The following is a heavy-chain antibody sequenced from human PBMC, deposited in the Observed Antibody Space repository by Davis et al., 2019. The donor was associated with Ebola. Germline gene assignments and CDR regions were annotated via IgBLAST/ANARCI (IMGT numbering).Heavy chain of an antibody. J-gene: IGHJ6*02. D-gene: IGHD3-9*01. Sequence: AASVTVSCKASVYTFTTYDIHWVRQATGQGLEWTGWMNPNSENTGYAQKFQGRVTMTRSTSISTAYMELSSLRSEDTAVYYCARGGYFDWLTRWHYYGMDVWGQGTTVTVSS. CDR3: ARGGYFDWLTRWHYYGMDV. CDR1: VYTFTTYD. CDR2: MNPNSENT. V-gene: IGHV1-8*01.